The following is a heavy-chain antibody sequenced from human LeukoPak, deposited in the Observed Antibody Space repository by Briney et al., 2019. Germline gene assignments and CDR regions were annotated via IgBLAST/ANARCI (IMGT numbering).Heavy chain of an antibody. Sequence: SETLSLTCAVSGGSVSSGGYSWSWIRQPPGKGLEWIGYIYHSGSTYYNPSLKSRVTISVDRSKNQFSLNLSSVTAADTAVYYCARGADLYDYWGQGTLVAVSS. V-gene: IGHV4-30-2*01. CDR3: ARGADLYDY. CDR1: GGSVSSGGYS. CDR2: IYHSGST. J-gene: IGHJ4*02.